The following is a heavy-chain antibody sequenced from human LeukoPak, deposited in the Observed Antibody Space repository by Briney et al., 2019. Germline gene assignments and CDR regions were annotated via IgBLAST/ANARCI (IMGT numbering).Heavy chain of an antibody. CDR2: ISAYNGNT. V-gene: IGHV1-18*04. CDR1: GYTFTDYY. Sequence: ASVKVSCKASGYTFTDYYLHWVRQTPGQGLEWMGWISAYNGNTNYAQKLQGRVTMTTDTSTSTAYMELRSLRSDDTAVYYCARDRITGTGTSSYWGQGTLVTVSS. J-gene: IGHJ4*02. CDR3: ARDRITGTGTSSY. D-gene: IGHD1-7*01.